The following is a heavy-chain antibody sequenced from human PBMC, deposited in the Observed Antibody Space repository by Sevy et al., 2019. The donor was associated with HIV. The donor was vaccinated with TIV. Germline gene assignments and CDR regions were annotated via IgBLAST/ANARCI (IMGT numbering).Heavy chain of an antibody. D-gene: IGHD3-3*02. Sequence: GGSLRLSCAASGFIFNSYAIYWVRQAPGKGLDWVALISYDGSNEYYARSVKGRFTMSWDDSKNTLYLQINSLRIEDTGVYYCARAFAPINIRPATQGMDVWGQGTTVTVSS. CDR1: GFIFNSYA. V-gene: IGHV3-30-3*01. CDR2: ISYDGSNE. CDR3: ARAFAPINIRPATQGMDV. J-gene: IGHJ6*02.